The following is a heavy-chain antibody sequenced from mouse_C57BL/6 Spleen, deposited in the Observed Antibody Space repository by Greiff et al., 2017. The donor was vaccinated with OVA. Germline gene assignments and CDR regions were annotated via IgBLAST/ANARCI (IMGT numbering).Heavy chain of an antibody. Sequence: QVQLKESGAELVRPGASVTLSCKASGYTFTDYEMHWVKQTPVHGLEWIGAIDPETGGTAYNQKFKGKAILTADKSSSTAYMELRSLTSEDSAVYYSTSFTTVAHFDYWGQGTTLTVSS. CDR3: TSFTTVAHFDY. CDR1: GYTFTDYE. V-gene: IGHV1-15*01. J-gene: IGHJ2*01. D-gene: IGHD1-1*01. CDR2: IDPETGGT.